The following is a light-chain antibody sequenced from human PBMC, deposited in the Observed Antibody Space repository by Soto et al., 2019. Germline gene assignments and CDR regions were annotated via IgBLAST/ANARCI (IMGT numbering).Light chain of an antibody. V-gene: IGLV2-14*01. CDR3: SSYTDTVSVEV. J-gene: IGLJ1*01. CDR2: EVT. Sequence: QSALTQPASVSGSPGQSITIPCSGTSSDVGAYNYVSWYQQHFGKAPRLIIYEVTNRPSGVSNRFSGSKSGNTASLIISGLQAEDEADYYCSSYTDTVSVEVFGTGTKVTVL. CDR1: SSDVGAYNY.